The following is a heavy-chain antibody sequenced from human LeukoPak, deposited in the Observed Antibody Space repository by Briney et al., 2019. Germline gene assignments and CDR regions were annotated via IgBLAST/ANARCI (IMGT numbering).Heavy chain of an antibody. CDR2: IHYTGTT. CDR1: GGSINSHY. CDR3: ATNRVGTYDRPFDI. Sequence: SEALSLTCIVSGGSINSHYWSWIRQPPGKGLEWIGDIHYTGTTKYNPSVKSRVTISIDTSKNQFSLELSSVTATDTAVYFCATNRVGTYDRPFDIWGQGTMVTVSS. V-gene: IGHV4-59*08. D-gene: IGHD1-26*01. J-gene: IGHJ3*02.